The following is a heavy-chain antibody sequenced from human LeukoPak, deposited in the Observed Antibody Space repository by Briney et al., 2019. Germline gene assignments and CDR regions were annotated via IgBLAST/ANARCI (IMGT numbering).Heavy chain of an antibody. J-gene: IGHJ4*02. CDR2: ISGSGGST. V-gene: IGHV3-23*01. D-gene: IGHD2-15*01. CDR3: ARDGVLGYCSGGSCYAIDY. Sequence: GGSLGLSCAASGFTFSSYAMSWVRQAPGKGLEWVSAISGSGGSTYYADSVKGRFTISRDNSKNTLYLQMNSLRAEDTAVYYCARDGVLGYCSGGSCYAIDYWGQGTLVTVSS. CDR1: GFTFSSYA.